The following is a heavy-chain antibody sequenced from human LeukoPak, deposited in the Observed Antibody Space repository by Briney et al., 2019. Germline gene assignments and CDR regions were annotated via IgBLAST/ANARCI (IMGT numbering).Heavy chain of an antibody. CDR3: ARGLRSVDRYRGYNWFDP. D-gene: IGHD1-26*01. J-gene: IGHJ5*02. CDR2: INHSGST. Sequence: SETLSLTCAVYGGSFSGYYWSWIRPPPGKGLEWIGEINHSGSTNYNPSLESRVTISVDTSKNQFSLKLSSVTAADTAVYYCARGLRSVDRYRGYNWFDPWGQGTLVTVSS. V-gene: IGHV4-34*01. CDR1: GGSFSGYY.